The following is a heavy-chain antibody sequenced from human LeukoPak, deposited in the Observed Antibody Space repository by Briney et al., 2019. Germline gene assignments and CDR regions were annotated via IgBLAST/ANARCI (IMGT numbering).Heavy chain of an antibody. CDR3: ARANSYVHAFDY. Sequence: SETLSLTCSVSGGSISSTNYYWGWSRQPPGKGLEWIGSIYYSGSTYYNPSLKSRVTISVDTSKNQFSLKLSSVTAADTAVYYCARANSYVHAFDYWGQGTLVTVSS. CDR1: GGSISSTNYY. V-gene: IGHV4-39*07. CDR2: IYYSGST. D-gene: IGHD5-18*01. J-gene: IGHJ4*02.